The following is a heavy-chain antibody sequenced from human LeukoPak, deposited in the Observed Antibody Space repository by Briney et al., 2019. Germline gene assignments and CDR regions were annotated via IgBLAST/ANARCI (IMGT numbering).Heavy chain of an antibody. CDR1: GYSFTSYW. V-gene: IGHV5-51*01. Sequence: GESLKISCKGSGYSFTSYWIGWVRQMPGKGLEWMGIIYPGDSDTRYSPSFQGQVTISADKSISTAYLQWSSLKASDTAMYYCAIKYSSGSGADIGYYMDVWGQGTMVTVSS. CDR2: IYPGDSDT. CDR3: AIKYSSGSGADIGYYMDV. D-gene: IGHD6-19*01. J-gene: IGHJ3*01.